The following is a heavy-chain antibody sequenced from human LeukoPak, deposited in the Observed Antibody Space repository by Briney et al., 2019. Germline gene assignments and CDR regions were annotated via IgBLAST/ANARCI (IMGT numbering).Heavy chain of an antibody. J-gene: IGHJ6*02. CDR3: AKEGTARRGYGMDV. CDR2: ISGSGGST. Sequence: GGSLRLSCAASGFTFSSYAMSWVRQAPGKGLEWVSAISGSGGSTYYADSVKGRFTISRDNSKNTLYLQMNSPRAEDTAVYYCAKEGTARRGYGMDVWGQGTTVTVSS. D-gene: IGHD6-6*01. V-gene: IGHV3-23*01. CDR1: GFTFSSYA.